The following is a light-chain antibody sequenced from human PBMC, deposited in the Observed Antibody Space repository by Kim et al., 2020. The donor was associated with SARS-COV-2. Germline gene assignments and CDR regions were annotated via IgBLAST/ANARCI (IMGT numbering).Light chain of an antibody. CDR3: CSYAGSTTYV. Sequence: QSALTQPASLYGSPRQSITISCTGTSSDAGSYNLVSWYQPHPGKAPKLMLYEVSKRPSGVSNRFSGSKSGNTASLTISVLQAEDEADYYCCSYAGSTTYVSGPGPKVTVL. J-gene: IGLJ1*01. CDR2: EVS. V-gene: IGLV2-23*02. CDR1: SSDAGSYNL.